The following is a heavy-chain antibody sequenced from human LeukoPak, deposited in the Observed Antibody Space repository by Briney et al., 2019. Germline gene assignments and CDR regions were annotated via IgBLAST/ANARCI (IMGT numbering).Heavy chain of an antibody. CDR3: ARRRRIVGATPGAFDI. CDR2: INHSGST. V-gene: IGHV4-34*01. Sequence: SETLSLTCTVYGGSFSGYYWSWIRQPPGKGLEWIGEINHSGSTNYNPSLKSRVTISVDTSKNQFSLKLSSVTAADTAVYYCARRRRIVGATPGAFDIWGQGTMVTVSS. J-gene: IGHJ3*02. CDR1: GGSFSGYY. D-gene: IGHD1-26*01.